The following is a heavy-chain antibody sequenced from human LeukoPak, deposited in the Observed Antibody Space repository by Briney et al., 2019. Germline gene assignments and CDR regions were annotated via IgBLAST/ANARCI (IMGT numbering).Heavy chain of an antibody. Sequence: GGSLRLSCAASGFTFSDYVMSWVRQAPGKGLEWVSYINHDAKFIYYADSVKGRFTISRDNAKNSLYLQMNSLRAEDTALYYCAKGGGDLGYWGQGTLVTVSS. J-gene: IGHJ4*02. D-gene: IGHD3-10*01. CDR3: AKGGGDLGY. CDR2: INHDAKFI. CDR1: GFTFSDYV. V-gene: IGHV3-11*01.